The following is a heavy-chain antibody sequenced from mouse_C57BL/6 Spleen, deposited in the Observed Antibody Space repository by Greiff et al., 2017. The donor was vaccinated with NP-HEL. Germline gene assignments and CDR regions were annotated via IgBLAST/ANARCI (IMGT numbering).Heavy chain of an antibody. CDR1: GFTFSSYA. J-gene: IGHJ1*03. Sequence: EVQVVESGEGLVKPGGSLKLSCAASGFTFSSYAMSWVRQTPEKRLEWVAYISSGGDYIYYADTVKGRFTISRDNARNTLYLQMSSLKSEDTAMYYCTRVDYYGSSYYWYFDVWGTGTTVTVSS. CDR2: ISSGGDYI. D-gene: IGHD1-1*01. V-gene: IGHV5-9-1*02. CDR3: TRVDYYGSSYYWYFDV.